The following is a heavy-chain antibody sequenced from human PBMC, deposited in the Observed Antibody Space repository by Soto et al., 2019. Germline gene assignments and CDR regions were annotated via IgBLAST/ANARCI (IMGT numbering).Heavy chain of an antibody. D-gene: IGHD5-18*01. V-gene: IGHV4-59*01. CDR2: IYYSGST. CDR3: PRVYGYSYGEPWFDP. J-gene: IGHJ5*02. Sequence: SETLSLICPVSGGSISSYYWSWIRQPPGKGLEWIGYIYYSGSTNYNPSLKSRVTISVDTSKNQFSLKLSSVTAADTAVYYCPRVYGYSYGEPWFDPWGQGTLVTVSS. CDR1: GGSISSYY.